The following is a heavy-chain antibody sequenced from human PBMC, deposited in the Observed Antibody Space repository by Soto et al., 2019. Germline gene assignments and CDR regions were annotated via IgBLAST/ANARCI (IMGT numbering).Heavy chain of an antibody. J-gene: IGHJ6*02. V-gene: IGHV3-30-3*01. CDR2: MSHDGSHK. Sequence: QVQLVESGGGVVQPGRSLRLSCAASGFTFSSYAMHWVRQAPGKGLEWVAIMSHDGSHKYYGDSVKGRVSISRDNHNNRXXLQMNSLKPDDTAVYYCAREGGATHYGQYHYGMDVWGHGTTVTVSS. D-gene: IGHD4-17*01. CDR3: AREGGATHYGQYHYGMDV. CDR1: GFTFSSYA.